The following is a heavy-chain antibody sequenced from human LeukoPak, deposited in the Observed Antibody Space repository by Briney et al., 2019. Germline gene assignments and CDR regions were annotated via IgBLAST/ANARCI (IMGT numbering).Heavy chain of an antibody. CDR1: GFTFSDYY. D-gene: IGHD5-18*01. J-gene: IGHJ6*02. CDR2: ISSSGSII. V-gene: IGHV3-11*01. CDR3: AKVTAMGYYYYGMDV. Sequence: GSLRLSCAASGFTFSDYYMSWIRQAPGKGLEWVSYISSSGSIIYYADSVKGRFTISRDNSKNTLYLQMNSLRAEDTAVYYCAKVTAMGYYYYGMDVWGQGTTVTVSS.